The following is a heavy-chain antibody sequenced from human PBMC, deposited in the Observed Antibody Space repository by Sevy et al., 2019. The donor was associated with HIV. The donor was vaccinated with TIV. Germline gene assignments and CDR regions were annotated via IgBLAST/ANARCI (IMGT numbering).Heavy chain of an antibody. D-gene: IGHD2-2*01. J-gene: IGHJ5*02. Sequence: ASVKVSCKASGYTFTSYGISWVRQAPGQGLEWMGWISAYNGNTNYAQKLQGRVTMTTDTSTSTAYMELRSLRSDDTAVYYCARDRDSFYCGSTSCYPVDPWGQGTLVTVSS. CDR3: ARDRDSFYCGSTSCYPVDP. CDR1: GYTFTSYG. CDR2: ISAYNGNT. V-gene: IGHV1-18*01.